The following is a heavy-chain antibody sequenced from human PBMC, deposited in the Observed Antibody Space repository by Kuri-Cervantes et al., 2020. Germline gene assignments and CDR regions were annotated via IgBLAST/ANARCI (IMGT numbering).Heavy chain of an antibody. V-gene: IGHV4-39*06. CDR2: FYLSGNT. CDR1: GGSISSRSHY. D-gene: IGHD2-15*01. Sequence: SETLSLTCTASGGSISSRSHYWGWIRQPPGKGLVWIGSFYLSGNTLYNPSLKGRVTIPVDTSRNQFPLKLSSVTAADTAVYYCARGHRTYCSGGSCWVDYWGQGTLVTVSS. CDR3: ARGHRTYCSGGSCWVDY. J-gene: IGHJ4*02.